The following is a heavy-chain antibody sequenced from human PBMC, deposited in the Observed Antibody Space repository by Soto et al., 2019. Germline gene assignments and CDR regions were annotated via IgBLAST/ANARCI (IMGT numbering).Heavy chain of an antibody. V-gene: IGHV4-4*02. CDR3: ARLRVLLPEGLRYFD. J-gene: IGHJ4*02. CDR2: IYHSGST. D-gene: IGHD3-9*01. Sequence: QVQLQESGPGLVKPSGTLSLTCAVSGGSISSSNWWSWARQPPGKGLEWIGEIYHSGSTNYNPSLKSRVTISVDKSKNQFSLKLSSVTAADTAVYYCARLRVLLPEGLRYFDWGQGTLVTVSS. CDR1: GGSISSSNW.